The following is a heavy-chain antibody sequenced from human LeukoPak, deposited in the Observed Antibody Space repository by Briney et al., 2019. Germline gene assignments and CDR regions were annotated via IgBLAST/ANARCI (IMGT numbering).Heavy chain of an antibody. V-gene: IGHV3-30*18. CDR1: GFRFNSHH. CDR3: AKDNGDYYYMDV. CDR2: IPYDGSNK. J-gene: IGHJ6*03. D-gene: IGHD2-8*01. Sequence: GGTLRLSCAVAGFRFNSHHMQWLRQAPNKGLEWVALIPYDGSNKYYADSVKGRFTISRDNAKNSLYLQMNSLRAEDTALYYCAKDNGDYYYMDVWGKGTTVTISS.